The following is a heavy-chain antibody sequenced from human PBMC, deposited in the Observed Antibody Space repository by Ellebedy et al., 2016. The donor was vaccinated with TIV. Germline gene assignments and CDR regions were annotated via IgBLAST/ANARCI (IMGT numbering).Heavy chain of an antibody. CDR3: ARGRGTMFGVVTHYWYFDL. CDR2: IDTSSSTI. V-gene: IGHV3-48*02. Sequence: PGGSLRLSCAASGFTFSSYSMNWVRQAPGKGLEWVSYIDTSSSTIYYADSVKGRFTIYRDNAKNSLYLQMNSLRDEDTAVYYCARGRGTMFGVVTHYWYFDLWGRGTLVHVSS. D-gene: IGHD3-3*01. CDR1: GFTFSSYS. J-gene: IGHJ2*01.